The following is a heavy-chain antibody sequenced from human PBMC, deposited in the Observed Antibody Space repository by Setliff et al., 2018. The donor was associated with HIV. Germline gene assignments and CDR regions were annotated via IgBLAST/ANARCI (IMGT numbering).Heavy chain of an antibody. V-gene: IGHV4-4*09. CDR3: EVAGQ. D-gene: IGHD6-19*01. Sequence: PSETLSLTCAVSGDSIGTYSWHWLRQPPGKGLEWIGYIYGSGSTGYTPSLTSRVTMSTDTPNNRFALKLTSVTAADTAVYYCEVAGQWGQGTLVTVSS. CDR2: IYGSGST. CDR1: GDSIGTYS. J-gene: IGHJ4*02.